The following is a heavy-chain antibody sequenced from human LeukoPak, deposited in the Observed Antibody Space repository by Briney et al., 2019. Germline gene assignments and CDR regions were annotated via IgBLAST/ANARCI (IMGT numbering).Heavy chain of an antibody. CDR1: GFTFSSYA. CDR3: AKGDSSGEYYCYYYGMDV. D-gene: IGHD3-22*01. Sequence: PGGSLRLSCAASGFTFSSYAMSWVRQAPGKGLEWVSAISGSGGSTYYAASVKGRFTISRDNSKNTLYLQMNSLRAGDTAVYYCAKGDSSGEYYCYYYGMDVWGQGTTVTVSS. V-gene: IGHV3-23*01. J-gene: IGHJ6*02. CDR2: ISGSGGST.